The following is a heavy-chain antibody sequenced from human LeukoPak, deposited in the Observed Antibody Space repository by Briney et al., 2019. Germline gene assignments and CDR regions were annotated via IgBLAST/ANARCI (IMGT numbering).Heavy chain of an antibody. D-gene: IGHD3-3*01. CDR1: GGTFSSYA. CDR2: IIPIFGTA. J-gene: IGHJ6*03. Sequence: SVKVSCKASGGTFSSYAISWVRQAPGQGLEWMGGIIPIFGTANYAQRFQGRVTITTDESTSTAYMELSSLRSEDTAVYYCASKVNDFSSYYYYMDVWGKGTTVTVSS. V-gene: IGHV1-69*05. CDR3: ASKVNDFSSYYYYMDV.